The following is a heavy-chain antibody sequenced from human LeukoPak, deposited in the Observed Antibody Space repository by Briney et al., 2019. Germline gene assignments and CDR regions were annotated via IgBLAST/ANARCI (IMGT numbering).Heavy chain of an antibody. CDR2: ISGSGGST. CDR3: AKDVLRTTGTTPLLYFDY. D-gene: IGHD1-1*01. V-gene: IGHV3-23*01. Sequence: GGSLRLSCAASGFTFSSYAMSWVRQAPGKGLEWVSAISGSGGSTYYADSVKGRFTISRDNSKSTLYLQMNSLRAEDTAVYYCAKDVLRTTGTTPLLYFDYWGQGTLVTVSS. J-gene: IGHJ4*02. CDR1: GFTFSSYA.